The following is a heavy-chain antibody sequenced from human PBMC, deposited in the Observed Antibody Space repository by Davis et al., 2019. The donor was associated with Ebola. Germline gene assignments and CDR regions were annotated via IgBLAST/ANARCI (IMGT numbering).Heavy chain of an antibody. CDR2: IHDGSA. CDR3: ARGNDDYLSLDY. Sequence: SETLSLTCSLSGDSFNTYYWNWIRQPPGKGLEWVGYIHDGSANYHPSLKSRVTISVDTSKNQFSLKLTSVTAADTAVYYCARGNDDYLSLDYWGQGTLVTVSS. V-gene: IGHV4-4*09. D-gene: IGHD4-17*01. J-gene: IGHJ4*02. CDR1: GDSFNTYY.